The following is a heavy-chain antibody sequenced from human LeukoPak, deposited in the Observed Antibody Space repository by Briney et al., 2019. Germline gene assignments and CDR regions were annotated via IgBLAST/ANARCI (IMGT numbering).Heavy chain of an antibody. CDR2: ISNDGSNK. D-gene: IGHD1-26*01. Sequence: GGSLRLSCAASGFSFSTYGMYWVRQSPGKGLEWVAAISNDGSNKNYADSVEGRFTISRDNSKNTLFLQVNSLRVEDTAVYYCAKGSGNYEYFDHWGQGTLVTVSS. CDR3: AKGSGNYEYFDH. CDR1: GFSFSTYG. V-gene: IGHV3-30*18. J-gene: IGHJ4*02.